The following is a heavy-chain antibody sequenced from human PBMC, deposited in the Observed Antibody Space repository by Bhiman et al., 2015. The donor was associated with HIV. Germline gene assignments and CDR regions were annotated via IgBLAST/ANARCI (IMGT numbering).Heavy chain of an antibody. J-gene: IGHJ4*02. CDR2: ISYDGSNK. CDR3: ARDMGDGDPYYFDY. Sequence: VQLVESGGGLVKPGGSLRLSCAASGFTFINAWMSWVRQAPGKGLEWVAVISYDGSNKYYAGSVKGRFTISRDNSENTLYLQMNSLRAEDTAVYYCARDMGDGDPYYFDYWGQGTLVTVSS. V-gene: IGHV3-30*03. CDR1: GFTFINAW. D-gene: IGHD4-17*01.